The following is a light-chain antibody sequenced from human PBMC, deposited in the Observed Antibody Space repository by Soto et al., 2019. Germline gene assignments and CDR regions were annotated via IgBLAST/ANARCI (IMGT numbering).Light chain of an antibody. CDR3: QQYNNWLQT. V-gene: IGKV3-15*01. CDR2: GAS. J-gene: IGKJ1*01. CDR1: QSVSSN. Sequence: EIVLTQSPATLSVSLGERATLSCRASQSVSSNLAWYQLKPGQAPRLLIYGASTRATGIPARFSGSGSGTEFTLTISSVQSEDFAVYYCQQYNNWLQTFGQGTKGDIK.